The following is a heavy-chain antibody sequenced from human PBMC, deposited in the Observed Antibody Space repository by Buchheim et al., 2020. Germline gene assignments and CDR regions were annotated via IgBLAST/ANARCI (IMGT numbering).Heavy chain of an antibody. CDR3: EAPEFDY. J-gene: IGHJ4*02. CDR2: IKSDGTST. Sequence: EVQLVESGGGLVQPGGSLRLSCAASGFTFSKYWMHWVRQAPGKGLVWVARIKSDGTSTSYADSVKGRFTLSRDNAKNTVYLQMNSLRSEDTAVYYCEAPEFDYWGRGTL. V-gene: IGHV3-74*01. CDR1: GFTFSKYW.